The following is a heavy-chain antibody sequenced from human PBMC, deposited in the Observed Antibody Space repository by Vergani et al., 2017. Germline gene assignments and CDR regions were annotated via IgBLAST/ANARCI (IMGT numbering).Heavy chain of an antibody. J-gene: IGHJ4*02. Sequence: EVDLVESGGGLAQPGGSLRLSCEASGLTFWKFGMHWVRQGPGKGLEWVSVIYGGESAYYADSVRGRFIISRDKSKNTLNLQMNRLRAEDTALYYCVTDRPNSWGQGTLVTVSS. CDR1: GLTFWKFG. CDR2: IYGGESA. D-gene: IGHD4-23*01. V-gene: IGHV3-23*03. CDR3: VTDRPNS.